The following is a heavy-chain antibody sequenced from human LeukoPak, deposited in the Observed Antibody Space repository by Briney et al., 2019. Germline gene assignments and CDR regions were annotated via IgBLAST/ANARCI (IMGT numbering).Heavy chain of an antibody. CDR1: GYTFTSYY. J-gene: IGHJ6*02. CDR2: INPSGGST. V-gene: IGHV1-46*01. D-gene: IGHD6-13*01. Sequence: GASVKVSCKASGYTFTSYYMHWVRQAPGQGLEWMGIINPSGGSTSYAQKFQGRVTMTRDTSTSTVYMELSSLRSEDTAVYYCARNGGSSSQPGYYYYGMDVWGQGTTVTVSS. CDR3: ARNGGSSSQPGYYYYGMDV.